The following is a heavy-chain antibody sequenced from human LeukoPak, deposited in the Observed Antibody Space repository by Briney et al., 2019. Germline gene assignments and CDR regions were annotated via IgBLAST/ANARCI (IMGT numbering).Heavy chain of an antibody. CDR2: INPSRNT. V-gene: IGHV4-34*01. CDR3: ARTTEGGYSNGYFYYYYMDV. Sequence: SETLSLTCAVFGGSFSGYYWNWIRQPPGKGLEWIGQINPSRNTNYNPSLKSRVTISVDTPKNQFSLRLSSVTAADTAVYYCARTTEGGYSNGYFYYYYMDVWGKGTTVTISS. D-gene: IGHD4-11*01. J-gene: IGHJ6*03. CDR1: GGSFSGYY.